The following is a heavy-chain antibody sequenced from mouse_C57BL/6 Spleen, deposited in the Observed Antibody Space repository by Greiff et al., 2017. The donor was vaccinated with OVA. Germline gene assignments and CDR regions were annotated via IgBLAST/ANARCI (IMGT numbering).Heavy chain of an antibody. D-gene: IGHD1-1*01. V-gene: IGHV5-6*01. CDR1: GFTFSSYG. CDR3: ARQGGTVVGAMDY. Sequence: EVNVVESGGDLVKPGGSLKLSCAASGFTFSSYGMSWVRQTPDKRLEWVATISSGGSYTYYPDSVKGRFTISRDNAKNTLYLQMSSLKSEDTAMYYCARQGGTVVGAMDYWGQGTSVTVSS. CDR2: ISSGGSYT. J-gene: IGHJ4*01.